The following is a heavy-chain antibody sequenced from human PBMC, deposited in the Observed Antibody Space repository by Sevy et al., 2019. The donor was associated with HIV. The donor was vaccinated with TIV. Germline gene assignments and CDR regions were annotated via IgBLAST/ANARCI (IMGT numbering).Heavy chain of an antibody. Sequence: GGSLRLSCAASGFSINNYAMTWVRQAPGKGLEWVSNITAPGGRAYLADSVKGRITISSDTSVNKVFLQMDSLRVEDTAIYYCAKAQGEWGTPFALDVWGQGTTVTVSS. CDR1: GFSINNYA. CDR2: ITAPGGRA. V-gene: IGHV3-23*01. D-gene: IGHD3-16*01. J-gene: IGHJ6*02. CDR3: AKAQGEWGTPFALDV.